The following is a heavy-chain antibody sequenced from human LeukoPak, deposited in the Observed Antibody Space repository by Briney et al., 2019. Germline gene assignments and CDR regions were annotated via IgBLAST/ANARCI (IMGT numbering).Heavy chain of an antibody. CDR3: ARVRAAGRPSRSNYYMDV. D-gene: IGHD6-19*01. J-gene: IGHJ6*03. CDR1: GFTFSSYA. V-gene: IGHV3-30*01. CDR2: ISYDGSNK. Sequence: GGSLRLSCAASGFTFSSYAMHWVRQAPGKGLEWVAVISYDGSNKYYADSVKGRFTISRDNSKNTLYLQMNSLRAEDTAVYYCARVRAAGRPSRSNYYMDVWGKGTTVTVSS.